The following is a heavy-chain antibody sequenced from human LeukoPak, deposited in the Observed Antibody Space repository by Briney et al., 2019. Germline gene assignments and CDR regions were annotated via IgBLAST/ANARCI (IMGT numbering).Heavy chain of an antibody. J-gene: IGHJ4*02. CDR1: GFTFSNYG. V-gene: IGHV3-33*06. CDR2: IWHDGNNK. Sequence: GGSLRLSCAASGFTFSNYGMHWVRQAPGKGLEWVAVIWHDGNNKYYADSVKGRFTVSRDNSKNTLYLQMNSLRAEDTAVYYCANNFDHWGQGTLVTVSS. CDR3: ANNFDH.